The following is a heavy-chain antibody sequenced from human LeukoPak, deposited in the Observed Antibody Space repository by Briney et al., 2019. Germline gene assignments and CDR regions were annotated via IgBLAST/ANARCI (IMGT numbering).Heavy chain of an antibody. J-gene: IGHJ4*02. CDR3: VRGDFWSGYNY. V-gene: IGHV3-48*01. CDR2: ISSSSTTV. D-gene: IGHD3-3*01. Sequence: GGSLRLSCAASGFSFSTYIMNWVRQAPGKGLEWVSYISSSSTTVYYADSVKGRFTISRDNAKNSLYVQMNSLRAEDTAVYYCVRGDFWSGYNYWGQGTLVTVSS. CDR1: GFSFSTYI.